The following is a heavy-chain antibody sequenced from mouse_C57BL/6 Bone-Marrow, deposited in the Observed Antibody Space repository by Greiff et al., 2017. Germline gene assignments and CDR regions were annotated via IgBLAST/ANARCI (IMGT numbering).Heavy chain of an antibody. CDR2: IDPSDSET. V-gene: IGHV1-52*01. Sequence: QVQLQQSGAELVRPGSSVKLSCKASGYTFTSYWMHWVKQRPIQGLEWIGNIDPSDSETHYNQKFKDKATLTVDKSSSTAYMQLSSLTSEDSAVYYCARGPREYYFDYWGQGTTLTVSS. J-gene: IGHJ2*01. CDR1: GYTFTSYW. CDR3: ARGPREYYFDY.